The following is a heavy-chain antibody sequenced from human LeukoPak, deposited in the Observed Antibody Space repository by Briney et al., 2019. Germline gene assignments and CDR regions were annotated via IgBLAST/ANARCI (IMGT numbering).Heavy chain of an antibody. CDR1: GGTFSSYA. Sequence: SVKVSCKASGGTFSSYAISWVRQAPGQGLEWMGGIIPIFGTANYAQKFQGRVTITADESTSTACMELSSLRSEDTAVYYCARAQYYYDSSGYYFQHWGQGTLVTVSS. CDR2: IIPIFGTA. J-gene: IGHJ1*01. V-gene: IGHV1-69*13. D-gene: IGHD3-22*01. CDR3: ARAQYYYDSSGYYFQH.